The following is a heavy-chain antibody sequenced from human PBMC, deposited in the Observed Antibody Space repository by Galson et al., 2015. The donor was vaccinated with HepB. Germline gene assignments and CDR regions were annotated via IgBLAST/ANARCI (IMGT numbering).Heavy chain of an antibody. V-gene: IGHV4-34*01. CDR2: INDGGTT. CDR1: GVSFSGYY. Sequence: SETLSLTCDVHGVSFSGYYWSWIRQTPGKGLEWIGEINDGGTTKKNPSLKSRVTISLDTSKKQFSLMLTSVTAADTAVYYCARAVYYDFWNGFGPWGQGTLVTVSS. D-gene: IGHD3-3*01. J-gene: IGHJ5*02. CDR3: ARAVYYDFWNGFGP.